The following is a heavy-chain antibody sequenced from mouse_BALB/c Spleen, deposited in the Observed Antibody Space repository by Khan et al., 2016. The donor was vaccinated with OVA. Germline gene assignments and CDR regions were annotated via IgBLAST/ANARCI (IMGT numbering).Heavy chain of an antibody. Sequence: LVKTGASVKISCKASGYSFTGYYMHWVKQSHGKSLEWIGYISCYNGATSYNQKFKGKATFTVDTSSSTAYMQFNSLTSEDSAVYYCARGDYYSSSAFAYWGQGTLVTVSA. CDR2: ISCYNGAT. CDR1: GYSFTGYY. D-gene: IGHD1-1*01. CDR3: ARGDYYSSSAFAY. V-gene: IGHV1S34*01. J-gene: IGHJ3*01.